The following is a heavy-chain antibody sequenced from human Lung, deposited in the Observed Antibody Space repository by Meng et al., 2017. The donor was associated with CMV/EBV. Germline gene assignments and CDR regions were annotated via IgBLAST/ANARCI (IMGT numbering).Heavy chain of an antibody. J-gene: IGHJ5*02. CDR2: IYPGDSDT. CDR3: ARLVLSDSVQNYAGWFDP. Sequence: PCXVSGYSFSTYWIGWVRQMPGKGLEWMGIIYPGDSDTRYSPSFQGQVTISVEKSISTAYLQWSSRKASDTAMYYCARLVLSDSVQNYAGWFDPWGQGTLVTVSS. CDR1: GYSFSTYW. D-gene: IGHD3-16*01. V-gene: IGHV5-51*01.